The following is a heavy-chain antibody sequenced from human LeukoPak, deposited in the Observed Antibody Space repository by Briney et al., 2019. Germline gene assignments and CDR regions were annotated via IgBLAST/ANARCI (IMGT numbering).Heavy chain of an antibody. Sequence: SVKVSCKASGGTFSSYAISWVRQAPGQGLEWMGRIIPNFGTANYAQKFQGRVTITTDESTSTAYMELSSLRSEDTAVYYCARVEMVRSYYDSSGYYYVKDYWGQGTLVTVSS. CDR3: ARVEMVRSYYDSSGYYYVKDY. V-gene: IGHV1-69*05. J-gene: IGHJ4*02. CDR1: GGTFSSYA. CDR2: IIPNFGTA. D-gene: IGHD3-22*01.